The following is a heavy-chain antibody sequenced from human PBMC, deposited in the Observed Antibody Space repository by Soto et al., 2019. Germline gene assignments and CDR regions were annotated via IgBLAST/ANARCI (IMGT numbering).Heavy chain of an antibody. CDR2: ISWNSGSI. J-gene: IGHJ4*02. V-gene: IGHV3-9*01. D-gene: IGHD6-13*01. CDR3: AKDTRGGYSSSWSQLDY. CDR1: GFTFDDYA. Sequence: GGSLRLSCAASGFTFDDYAMHWVRQAPGKGLEWVSGISWNSGSIGYADSVKGRFTISRDNAKNSLYLQMNSLRAEDTALYYCAKDTRGGYSSSWSQLDYWGQGTLVTVSS.